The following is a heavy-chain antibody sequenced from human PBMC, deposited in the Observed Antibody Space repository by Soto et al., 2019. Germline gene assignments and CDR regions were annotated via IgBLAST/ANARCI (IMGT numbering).Heavy chain of an antibody. CDR2: ISYDGRDK. CDR3: AGRSGSSDY. V-gene: IGHV3-30*04. J-gene: IGHJ4*02. Sequence: TGVPLRHPCTASEFAFSSYAIHWVRQAPGKGLEWVALISYDGRDKYFADAVKGRFTISRDNSKNTLYLQMDSLRAEDTAVYYCAGRSGSSDYWGRGTLITVSS. D-gene: IGHD3-10*01. CDR1: EFAFSSYA.